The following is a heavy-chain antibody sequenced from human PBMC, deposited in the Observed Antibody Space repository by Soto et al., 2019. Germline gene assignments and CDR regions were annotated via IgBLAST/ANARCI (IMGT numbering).Heavy chain of an antibody. D-gene: IGHD6-13*01. CDR1: GFTLSSYS. CDR3: ARSPSGSSWSFDY. V-gene: IGHV3-21*01. CDR2: ISSSSSYI. Sequence: GGSLRLSCAASGFTLSSYSMNWVRQAPGKGLEWVSSISSSSSYIYYADSVKGRFTISRDNAKNSLYLQMNSLRAEDTAVYYCARSPSGSSWSFDYWGQGTLVTVSS. J-gene: IGHJ4*02.